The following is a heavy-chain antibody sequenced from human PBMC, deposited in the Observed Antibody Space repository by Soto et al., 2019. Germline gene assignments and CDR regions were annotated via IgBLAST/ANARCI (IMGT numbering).Heavy chain of an antibody. CDR3: ARWRGSNSRGIDY. V-gene: IGHV4-59*01. J-gene: IGHJ4*02. D-gene: IGHD3-10*01. CDR1: GGSISNYY. Sequence: SETLSLTCTVSGGSISNYYWNWIRQPPGEGLEWIAYINYTGSTKYNPSLKSRVTISVDTSKNQFSLKLNSVTTADTAVYYCARWRGSNSRGIDYWGQGTLVTVSS. CDR2: INYTGST.